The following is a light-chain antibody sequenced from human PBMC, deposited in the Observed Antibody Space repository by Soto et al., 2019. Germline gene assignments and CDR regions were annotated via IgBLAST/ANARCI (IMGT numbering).Light chain of an antibody. CDR2: GAS. CDR3: QQYGSSPLT. J-gene: IGKJ1*01. V-gene: IGKV3-20*01. CDR1: QSLSSTY. Sequence: EIVLTQSPGTLSLSPGERATLSCRASQSLSSTYLAWYQQKPGQAPRLLIYGASNRATGIPDRFSGSGSGTDFTLTINSLEPEDFAVYYCQQYGSSPLTCGQGAKVYIK.